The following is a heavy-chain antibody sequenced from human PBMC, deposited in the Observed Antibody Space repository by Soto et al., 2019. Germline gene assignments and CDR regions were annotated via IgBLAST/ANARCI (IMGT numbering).Heavy chain of an antibody. J-gene: IGHJ6*02. V-gene: IGHV3-23*01. CDR1: EFTFNNYA. CDR2: ISGPGGRT. CDR3: AKVESYDFWGGYDYYDYSHYGMDV. D-gene: IGHD3-3*01. Sequence: PGGSLRLSCAASEFTFNNYAMTWVRQTPGKGLEWVAGISGPGGRTYYADSVKGRFTISRDNSKNTLFLQMNGLRGEDTAVYYCAKVESYDFWGGYDYYDYSHYGMDVWGQGTTVPVSS.